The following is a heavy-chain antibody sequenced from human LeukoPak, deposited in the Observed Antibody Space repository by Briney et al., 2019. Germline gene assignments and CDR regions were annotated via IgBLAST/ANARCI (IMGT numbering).Heavy chain of an antibody. CDR1: GFTFSSYW. J-gene: IGHJ6*03. CDR2: INSDGSST. D-gene: IGHD1-26*01. CDR3: ARAVRWELLYYYYYMDV. V-gene: IGHV3-74*01. Sequence: GGSLRLSCAASGFTFSSYWMHWVRQAPGRGLVWVSRINSDGSSTSYADSVKGRFTISRDNAKNTLYLQMNSLRAEDTAVYYCARAVRWELLYYYYYMDVWGKGTTVTVSS.